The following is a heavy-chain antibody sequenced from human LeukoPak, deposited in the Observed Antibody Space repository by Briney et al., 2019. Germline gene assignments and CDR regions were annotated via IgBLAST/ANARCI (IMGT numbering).Heavy chain of an antibody. J-gene: IGHJ4*02. CDR3: ARVSARQRANDY. CDR2: INPNSGGT. V-gene: IGHV1-2*02. CDR1: GYTFTSYY. Sequence: ASVKVSGKASGYTFTSYYMHWVRQAPGQGLEWMGWINPNSGGTNYAQKFQGRVTMTRDTSISTAYMELSRLRSDDTAVYYCARVSARQRANDYWGQGTLVTVSS.